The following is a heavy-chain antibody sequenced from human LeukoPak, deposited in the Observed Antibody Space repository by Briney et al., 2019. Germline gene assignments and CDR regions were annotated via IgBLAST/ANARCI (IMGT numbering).Heavy chain of an antibody. CDR1: GGSINSNTYY. CDR2: VYSSGST. CDR3: ARRSRSAFFDY. J-gene: IGHJ4*02. Sequence: PSETLSLTCAVSGGSINSNTYYWGWIRQPPGKGLEWIGSVYSSGSTYYNPSLKSRVAISVDTSKNQFSLRLSSVTAPDTAVYYCARRSRSAFFDYWGQGTLVTVSS. D-gene: IGHD3-10*01. V-gene: IGHV4-39*01.